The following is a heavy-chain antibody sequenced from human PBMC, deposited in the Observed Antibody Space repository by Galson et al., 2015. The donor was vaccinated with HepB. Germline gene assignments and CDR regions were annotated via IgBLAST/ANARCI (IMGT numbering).Heavy chain of an antibody. J-gene: IGHJ4*02. CDR2: LSISGDDA. V-gene: IGHV3-23*01. Sequence: SLRLSCAASEFTFSTYAMSWVRQTAGKGLEWVAALSISGDDAYYAGSVKGRFTISRDNSKNTLFLQMNSLRAEDTAIYYCAKDSLGDDEFICSFDYWGQGALVTVSS. CDR3: AKDSLGDDEFICSFDY. CDR1: EFTFSTYA. D-gene: IGHD3-16*01.